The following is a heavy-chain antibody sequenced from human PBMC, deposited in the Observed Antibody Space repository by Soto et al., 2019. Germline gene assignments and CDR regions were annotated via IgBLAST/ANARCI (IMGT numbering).Heavy chain of an antibody. CDR3: AKSITASNCRLDV. CDR1: GFTFSTHA. CDR2: ISGGCGAK. Sequence: SLRLACAASGFTFSTHAMSWVRQAPGKVHVGISAISGGCGAKYYSASVRGRFTISRDNSNNTLYLQINSLRAYDTAVYYCAKSITASNCRLDVWCLGSRVTVSS. J-gene: IGHJ6*01. V-gene: IGHV3-23*01. D-gene: IGHD1-20*01.